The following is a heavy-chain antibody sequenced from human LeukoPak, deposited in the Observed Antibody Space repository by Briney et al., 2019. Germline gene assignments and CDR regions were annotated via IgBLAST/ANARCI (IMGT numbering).Heavy chain of an antibody. V-gene: IGHV4-59*01. CDR2: IYYSGST. CDR1: GGSISSYY. CDR3: ARTKRGDAFDI. J-gene: IGHJ3*02. Sequence: PSETLSLTCTVSGGSISSYYWSWIRQPPGKGLEWIGYIYYSGSTNYSPSLKSRVTISVDTSKNQFSLKLSSVTAADTAVYYCARTKRGDAFDIWGQGTMVTVSS.